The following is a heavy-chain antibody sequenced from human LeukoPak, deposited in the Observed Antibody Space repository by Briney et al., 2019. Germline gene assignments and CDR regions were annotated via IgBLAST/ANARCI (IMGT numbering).Heavy chain of an antibody. J-gene: IGHJ4*02. CDR2: IYSGGST. CDR3: ARVPYGDSQGY. V-gene: IGHV3-53*01. D-gene: IGHD4-17*01. CDR1: GFTVSKNY. Sequence: GGSLRLSCAASGFTVSKNYMSWVRQAPGKGLEWVSVIYSGGSTYNADSVKGRSTISRDNSKNTLCLQMNSLRAEDTAVYYCARVPYGDSQGYWGQGTLVTVSS.